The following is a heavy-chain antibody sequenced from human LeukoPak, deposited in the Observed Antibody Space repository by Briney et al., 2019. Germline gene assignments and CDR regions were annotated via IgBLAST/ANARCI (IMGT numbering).Heavy chain of an antibody. CDR3: ARDPSWFGELHNWFDP. J-gene: IGHJ5*02. CDR1: GFTFSSYG. D-gene: IGHD3-10*01. V-gene: IGHV3-30*03. Sequence: GGSLRLSCAASGFTFSSYGMHWVRQAPGKGLEWVAVISYDGSNKYYADSVKGRFTISRDNSKNTLYLQMNSLRAEDTAVYYCARDPSWFGELHNWFDPWGQGTLVTVSS. CDR2: ISYDGSNK.